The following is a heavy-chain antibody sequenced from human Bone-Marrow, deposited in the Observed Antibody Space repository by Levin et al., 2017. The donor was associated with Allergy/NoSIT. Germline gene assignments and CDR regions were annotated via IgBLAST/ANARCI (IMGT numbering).Heavy chain of an antibody. CDR1: GFTVSDDY. CDR3: SRHGWLDP. Sequence: QSGGSLRLSCEVSGFTVSDDYMTWVRQAPGKGLEWVSLMYNNRNGGQTFYADSVKGRFTISRDNSRNMFYLQMNNVRVDDTAIYYWSRHGWLDPWGQGTLVTVSS. CDR2: MYNNRNGGQT. V-gene: IGHV3-53*01. J-gene: IGHJ5*02.